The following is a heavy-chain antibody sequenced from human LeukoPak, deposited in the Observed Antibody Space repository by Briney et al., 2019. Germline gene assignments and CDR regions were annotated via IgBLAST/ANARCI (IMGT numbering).Heavy chain of an antibody. CDR2: IRSKAYGGTT. Sequence: SWVRQAPGKGLEWVGFIRSKAYGGTTEYAASVKGRFTISRDDSKSIAYLQMNILNTEDTAVYYCSRGYYYGSETPGWFAPWGQGTLVTVSS. J-gene: IGHJ5*02. V-gene: IGHV3-49*02. D-gene: IGHD3-10*01. CDR3: SRGYYYGSETPGWFAP.